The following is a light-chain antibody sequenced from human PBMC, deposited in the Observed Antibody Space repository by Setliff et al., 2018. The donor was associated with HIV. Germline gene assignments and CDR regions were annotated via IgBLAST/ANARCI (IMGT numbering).Light chain of an antibody. Sequence: QSALTQPASVSGPPGQSITISCTGTGTDVGYYDLVSWYQQRPGKAPKLMISEVSNRPSGVSNRFSGSKSGNTASLTISGPQAEDEADYYCSSYTSGSTRVFGTGTKVTVL. CDR2: EVS. CDR1: GTDVGYYDL. V-gene: IGLV2-14*01. CDR3: SSYTSGSTRV. J-gene: IGLJ1*01.